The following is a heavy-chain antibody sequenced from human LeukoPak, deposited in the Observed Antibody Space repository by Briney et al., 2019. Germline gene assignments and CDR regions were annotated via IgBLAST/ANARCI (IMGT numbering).Heavy chain of an antibody. Sequence: SETLSLTCTVSGGSISSGDYYWSWIRQPPGKGLEWIGYIYHSGSTYYNPSLKSRVTISVDRSKNQFSLKLSSVTAADTAVYYCATMVRGEGRFDPWGQGTLVTVSS. D-gene: IGHD3-10*01. CDR1: GGSISSGDYY. J-gene: IGHJ5*02. CDR2: IYHSGST. V-gene: IGHV4-30-2*01. CDR3: ATMVRGEGRFDP.